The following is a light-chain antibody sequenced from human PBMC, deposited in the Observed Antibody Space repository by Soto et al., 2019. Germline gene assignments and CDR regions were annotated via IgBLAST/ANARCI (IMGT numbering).Light chain of an antibody. CDR1: QSISSW. Sequence: DIQMTQSPSTLSASVGDRVTITCRASQSISSWLAWYQQTPGKAPKLLIYDASSLESGVPSRFSGSGSGTEFTLTIRSLQPDDFATYYCQQYNSYSLITFGQATR. CDR3: QQYNSYSLIT. CDR2: DAS. V-gene: IGKV1-5*01. J-gene: IGKJ5*01.